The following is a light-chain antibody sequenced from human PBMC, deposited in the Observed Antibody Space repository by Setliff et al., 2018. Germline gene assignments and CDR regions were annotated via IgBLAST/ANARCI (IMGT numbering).Light chain of an antibody. CDR2: DVS. Sequence: QSALTQSASVSGFPGQSITISCTGTTSDVGGHNYVSWYQQHPGKAPKLMIYDVSNRPSGISNRFSGSKSGNTASLTISGLQAEDEADYYCNSYTGSSTDVFGTGTKVTVL. CDR3: NSYTGSSTDV. V-gene: IGLV2-14*03. J-gene: IGLJ1*01. CDR1: TSDVGGHNY.